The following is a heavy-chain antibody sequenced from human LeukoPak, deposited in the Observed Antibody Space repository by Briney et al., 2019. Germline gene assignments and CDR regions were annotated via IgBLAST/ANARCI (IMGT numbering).Heavy chain of an antibody. V-gene: IGHV3-48*01. Sequence: PGGSLRLSCAASGFTFSSYSMNWVRQAPGKGLEWVSYISSLSGTKYYADSVKGRFTISRDNAKNSLYLQMNSLRAEDTAVYYCAKTHRTYYYDSSGYNDAFDIWGQGTMVTVSS. D-gene: IGHD3-22*01. CDR3: AKTHRTYYYDSSGYNDAFDI. CDR2: ISSLSGTK. CDR1: GFTFSSYS. J-gene: IGHJ3*02.